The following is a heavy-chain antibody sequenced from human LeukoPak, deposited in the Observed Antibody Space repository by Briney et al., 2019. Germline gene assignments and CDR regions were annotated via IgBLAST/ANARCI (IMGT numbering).Heavy chain of an antibody. CDR3: ARGFIAVAGTALNWFDP. V-gene: IGHV4-34*01. CDR2: VDQSGGT. Sequence: SETLSLTCAVSGGSFSDDFWTWLRQFPGKGLEWIGEVDQSGGTNHNPSLKGRVSMSLDTSKNHFSLKLRSVTAADTALYFCARGFIAVAGTALNWFDPWGLGTLVTVSS. D-gene: IGHD6-19*01. CDR1: GGSFSDDF. J-gene: IGHJ5*02.